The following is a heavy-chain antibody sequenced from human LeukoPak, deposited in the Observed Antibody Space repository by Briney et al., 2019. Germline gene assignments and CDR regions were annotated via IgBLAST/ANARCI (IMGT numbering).Heavy chain of an antibody. D-gene: IGHD4-17*01. Sequence: PGGSLRLSCAASGFTFDDYAMHWVRQAPGKGLEWVSGISWNSGSIGYADSVKGRFTISRDNAKNSLYLQMNSLRAEDTALYYCAKGFMWYGEEDYWGQGTLVTVSS. V-gene: IGHV3-9*01. CDR1: GFTFDDYA. CDR3: AKGFMWYGEEDY. CDR2: ISWNSGSI. J-gene: IGHJ4*02.